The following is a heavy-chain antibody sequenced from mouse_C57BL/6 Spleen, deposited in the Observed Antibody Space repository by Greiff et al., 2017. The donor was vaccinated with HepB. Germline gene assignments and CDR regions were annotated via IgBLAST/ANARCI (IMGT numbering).Heavy chain of an antibody. Sequence: EVKLVESGGGLVKPGGSLKLSCAASGFTFSSYAMSWVRQTPEKRLEWVATISDGGSYTYYPDNVKGRFTISRDNAKNNLYLQMSHLKSEDTAMYYCAFPTTVVAHWYFDVWGTGTTVTVSS. CDR3: AFPTTVVAHWYFDV. D-gene: IGHD1-1*01. CDR1: GFTFSSYA. CDR2: ISDGGSYT. J-gene: IGHJ1*03. V-gene: IGHV5-4*03.